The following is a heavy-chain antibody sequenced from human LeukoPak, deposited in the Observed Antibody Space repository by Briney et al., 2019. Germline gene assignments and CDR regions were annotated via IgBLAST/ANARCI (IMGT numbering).Heavy chain of an antibody. CDR1: GGSISNYY. J-gene: IGHJ5*02. Sequence: SETLSLTCTVSGGSISNYYWSWIRQPPGEGLEWIGFISYTGSTNYIPSLKGRVTVSVDTSKNQFSLKVTSVTAADTAVYYCARTIKSGNYYWFDPWGQGTLVTVSS. D-gene: IGHD1-26*01. CDR3: ARTIKSGNYYWFDP. CDR2: ISYTGST. V-gene: IGHV4-59*01.